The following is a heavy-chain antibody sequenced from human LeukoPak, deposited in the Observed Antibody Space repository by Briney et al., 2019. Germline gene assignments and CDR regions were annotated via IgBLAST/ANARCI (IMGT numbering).Heavy chain of an antibody. V-gene: IGHV3-7*01. Sequence: GGSLRLSCAASGFTFSSYWMSWVRQAPGKGLEWVANIKQDGSEKYYVDSVKGRFTISRDNAKNSLYLQMNSLRAEDTAVYYCARPFYDSSGYYPMTFDYWGQGTLVTVSS. J-gene: IGHJ4*02. D-gene: IGHD3-22*01. CDR3: ARPFYDSSGYYPMTFDY. CDR1: GFTFSSYW. CDR2: IKQDGSEK.